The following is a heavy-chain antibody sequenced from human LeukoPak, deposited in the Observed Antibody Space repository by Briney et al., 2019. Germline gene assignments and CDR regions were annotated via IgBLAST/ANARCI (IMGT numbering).Heavy chain of an antibody. V-gene: IGHV4-31*03. Sequence: SETLSLTCTVSGGSISSGGYYWSWIRQHPGKGLEWIGYIYYSGSTYYDPSLKSRVTISVDTSKNQFSLKLSSVTAADTAVYYCAREGSYGYFDYWGQGTLVTVSS. CDR3: AREGSYGYFDY. CDR2: IYYSGST. D-gene: IGHD5-18*01. CDR1: GGSISSGGYY. J-gene: IGHJ4*02.